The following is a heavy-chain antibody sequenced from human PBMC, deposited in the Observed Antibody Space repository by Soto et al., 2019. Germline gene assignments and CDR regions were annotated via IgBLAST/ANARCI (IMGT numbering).Heavy chain of an antibody. J-gene: IGHJ4*02. V-gene: IGHV3-11*01. CDR3: ATHSSYYYAEPVDY. CDR2: ISSIGSTI. D-gene: IGHD3-10*01. Sequence: QVQLVESGGGLVKPGGSLRLSCAASGFTFSDYYMSWIRQAPGKGLEWVSYISSIGSTIYYADSVKGRFTISRDNPKNSLYLQMNSLRAEDTPVYYCATHSSYYYAEPVDYWCQGTLVTVSS. CDR1: GFTFSDYY.